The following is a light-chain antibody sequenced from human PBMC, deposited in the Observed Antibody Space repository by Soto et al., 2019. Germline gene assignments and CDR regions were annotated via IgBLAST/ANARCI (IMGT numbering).Light chain of an antibody. V-gene: IGKV1-5*01. CDR2: GAS. Sequence: DIQMTQSPSTLSASVGDRVTITCRASQSVNTWLAWYQQKPGQAPKVLIYGASNLAPGVPSRFSGSGSATDFTLTINSLHPDDVATYDCLQDINYPWTFGQGTKVDIK. CDR1: QSVNTW. J-gene: IGKJ1*01. CDR3: LQDINYPWT.